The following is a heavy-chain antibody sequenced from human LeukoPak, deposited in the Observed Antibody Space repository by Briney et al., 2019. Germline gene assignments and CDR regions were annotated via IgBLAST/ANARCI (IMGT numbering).Heavy chain of an antibody. CDR3: ARDLGDKRTDAFDI. D-gene: IGHD2-21*01. CDR2: ISAYNGNT. Sequence: ASVKGSCKASGYTFTSYGISWVRQAPGQGLEWMGWISAYNGNTNYAQKLQGRVTMTTDTSTSTAYMELRSLRSDDTAVYYCARDLGDKRTDAFDIWGQGTMVTVSS. V-gene: IGHV1-18*01. J-gene: IGHJ3*02. CDR1: GYTFTSYG.